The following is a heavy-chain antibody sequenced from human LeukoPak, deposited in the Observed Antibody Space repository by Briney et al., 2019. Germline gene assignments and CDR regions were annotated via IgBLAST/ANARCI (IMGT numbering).Heavy chain of an antibody. J-gene: IGHJ6*03. CDR3: AREEGYSSSWYRPYYYYYMDV. D-gene: IGHD6-13*01. CDR1: GDSVSSNSAA. V-gene: IGHV6-1*01. CDR2: TYCRSKWYN. Sequence: SQTLSLTCAISGDSVSSNSAAWNWIRQSPSRGLEWLGRTYCRSKWYNDYAVSVKSRITINPDTSKNQFSLQLNSVTPEDTAVYYCAREEGYSSSWYRPYYYYYMDVWGKGTTVTVSS.